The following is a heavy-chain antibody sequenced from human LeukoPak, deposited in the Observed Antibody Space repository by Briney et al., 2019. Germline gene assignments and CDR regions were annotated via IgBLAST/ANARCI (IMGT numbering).Heavy chain of an antibody. CDR3: ARGGMATTGIFYYFDY. CDR1: GFXFSSYS. D-gene: IGHD5-24*01. J-gene: IGHJ4*02. Sequence: GGSLRLSCAASGFXFSSYSINWVRQAPGKGLEWVSSISSSSYIYYADSVKGRFTISRDNAKNSLYLQMDSLRAEDTAVYYCARGGMATTGIFYYFDYWGQGTLVTVSS. CDR2: ISSSSYI. V-gene: IGHV3-21*01.